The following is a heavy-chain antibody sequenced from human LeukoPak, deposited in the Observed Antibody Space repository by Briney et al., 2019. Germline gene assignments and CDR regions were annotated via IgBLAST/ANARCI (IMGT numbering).Heavy chain of an antibody. Sequence: SETLSLTCAVYGGSFSGYYWSWIRQPPGKGLEWIGEINHSGSTNYNPSLKSRVTISVDTSKNQFSLKLSSVTAADTAVYYCARLRWYRQLDYYYYMDVWGKGTTVTISS. V-gene: IGHV4-34*01. CDR3: ARLRWYRQLDYYYYMDV. CDR2: INHSGST. J-gene: IGHJ6*03. CDR1: GGSFSGYY. D-gene: IGHD4-23*01.